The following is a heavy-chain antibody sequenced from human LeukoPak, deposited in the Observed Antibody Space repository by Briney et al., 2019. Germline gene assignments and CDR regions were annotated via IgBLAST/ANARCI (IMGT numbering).Heavy chain of an antibody. CDR1: GFTFDDYG. CDR3: AGEHFWSGYRDQNFDY. CDR2: IHWNGGST. J-gene: IGHJ4*02. Sequence: GGSLRLSCAASGFTFDDYGMIWVRQAPGRGLEWVSGIHWNGGSTTYADSVKGRFTISRDNAKNSLYLQMNSLRAEDTAVYYCAGEHFWSGYRDQNFDYWGQGTLVTVSS. D-gene: IGHD3-3*02. V-gene: IGHV3-20*04.